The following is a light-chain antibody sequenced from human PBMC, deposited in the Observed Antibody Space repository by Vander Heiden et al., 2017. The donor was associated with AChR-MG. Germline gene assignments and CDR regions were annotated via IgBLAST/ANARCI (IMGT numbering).Light chain of an antibody. Sequence: DIQITQSPSSLSASVGDRVTITCRASQSISNHLNWYQQQPWIAPKLLIYGASSWHRGVPSRFSGTGPGTDFTLTMGSRHPEDFATYYCPHDDKDPRKSFDQWAKAEI. V-gene: IGKV1-39*01. CDR1: QSISNH. CDR3: PHDDKDPRKS. CDR2: GAS. J-gene: IGKJ2*03.